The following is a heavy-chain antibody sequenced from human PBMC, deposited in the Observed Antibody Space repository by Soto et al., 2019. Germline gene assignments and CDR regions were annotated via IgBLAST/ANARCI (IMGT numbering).Heavy chain of an antibody. Sequence: VGSLRLSCASSVFSFDNYGMACVRHSPGKGLSWVSSISGSGGITYYADSVKGRFTISRDNSKNTLYLEVNNLRAEDTALYYCAKVQYYGGTNNWLASRGQGLLVTV. J-gene: IGHJ5*01. V-gene: IGHV3-23*01. CDR2: ISGSGGIT. CDR3: AKVQYYGGTNNWLAS. D-gene: IGHD3-16*01. CDR1: VFSFDNYG.